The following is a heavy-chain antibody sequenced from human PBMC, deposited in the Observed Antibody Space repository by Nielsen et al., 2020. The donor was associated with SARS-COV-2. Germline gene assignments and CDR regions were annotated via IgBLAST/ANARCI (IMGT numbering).Heavy chain of an antibody. CDR1: GYTFTSYG. D-gene: IGHD3-10*01. J-gene: IGHJ4*02. CDR3: ARGGTALWFGELLGLRAVDY. Sequence: ASVKVSCKASGYTFTSYGISWVRQAPGQGLEWMGWFSAYNGNTNYAQKLQGRVTMTTDTSTSTAYMELRSLRSDDTAVYYCARGGTALWFGELLGLRAVDYWGQGTLVTVSS. V-gene: IGHV1-18*04. CDR2: FSAYNGNT.